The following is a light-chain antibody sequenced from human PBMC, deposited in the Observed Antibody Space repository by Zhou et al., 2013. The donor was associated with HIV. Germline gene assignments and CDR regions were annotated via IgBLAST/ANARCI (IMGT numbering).Light chain of an antibody. V-gene: IGKV1-39*01. CDR2: AAT. Sequence: DIQMTQSPSSLSASVGDRVTITCRPSQSISGHLHWYQHKVGKAPELLIYAATTLRSGVPSRFSGRESGTDFTLSISSLEPEDSATYYCQQSYSAPLTFGGGTKVEIK. CDR3: QQSYSAPLT. CDR1: QSISGH. J-gene: IGKJ4*01.